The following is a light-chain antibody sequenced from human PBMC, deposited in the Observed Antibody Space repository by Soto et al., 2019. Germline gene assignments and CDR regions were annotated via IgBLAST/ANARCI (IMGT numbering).Light chain of an antibody. CDR3: QQYGSSPSIT. CDR1: QSVSSSY. V-gene: IGKV3-20*01. J-gene: IGKJ5*01. Sequence: EIVLTQSPGTLSLSPGERATLSCRASQSVSSSYLAWYQQKPGQAHRLLIYDASSRATGIPDRFSSSGSGTDFTLTISRLEPEDFAVYYCQQYGSSPSITFGQGTRLEIK. CDR2: DAS.